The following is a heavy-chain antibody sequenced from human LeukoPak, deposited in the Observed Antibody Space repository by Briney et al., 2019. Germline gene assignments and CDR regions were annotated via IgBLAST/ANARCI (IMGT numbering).Heavy chain of an antibody. D-gene: IGHD5-18*01. CDR3: AKDGSAMVKLWFDP. V-gene: IGHV3-9*01. J-gene: IGHJ5*02. CDR1: GFTFDDYA. Sequence: GRSLRLSCAASGFTFDDYAMHWVRQAPGKGLEWVSGISWNSGSIGYADSVKGRFTISRDNAKNSLYLQMNSLRAEDTAVYYCAKDGSAMVKLWFDPWGQGTLVTVSS. CDR2: ISWNSGSI.